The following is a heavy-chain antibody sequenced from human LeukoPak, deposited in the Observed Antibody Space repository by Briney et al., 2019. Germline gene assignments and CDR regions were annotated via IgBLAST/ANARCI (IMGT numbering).Heavy chain of an antibody. CDR1: GYTFTSYG. J-gene: IGHJ4*02. Sequence: ASVKVSCKASGYTFTSYGISWVRQAPGQGLEWMGMINPSGGSTSYAQKFQGRVTMTRDTSTSTVYMELSSLRSEDTAVYYCARGRGDTALSYYFDYWGQGTLVTVSS. V-gene: IGHV1-46*01. D-gene: IGHD5-18*01. CDR3: ARGRGDTALSYYFDY. CDR2: INPSGGST.